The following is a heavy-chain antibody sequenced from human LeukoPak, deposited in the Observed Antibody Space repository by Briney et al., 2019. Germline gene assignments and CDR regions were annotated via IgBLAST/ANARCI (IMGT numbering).Heavy chain of an antibody. V-gene: IGHV3-23*01. CDR3: ATGSVRYSASWYSQEGDY. J-gene: IGHJ4*02. D-gene: IGHD6-13*01. Sequence: SGGSLRLSRAASGFTFSTYAMSWVRQAPGKGLEWVSAISVSAGSTYYADSVRGRFTISRDNSKNTLYLQMNSLRAEDTAVYYCATGSVRYSASWYSQEGDYWGQGTLVTVSS. CDR1: GFTFSTYA. CDR2: ISVSAGST.